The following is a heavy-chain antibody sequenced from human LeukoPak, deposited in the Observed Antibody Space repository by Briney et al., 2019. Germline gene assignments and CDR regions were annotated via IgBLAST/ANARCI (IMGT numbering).Heavy chain of an antibody. Sequence: GGSPRLSCAASGFTFSSYGMHWVRQAPGKGLEWVAVISYDGSNKYYADSVKGRFTISRDNSKNTLYLQMNSLRAEDTAVYYCAKDKGRYYFDYWGQGTLVTVSS. V-gene: IGHV3-30*18. D-gene: IGHD1-26*01. CDR1: GFTFSSYG. CDR3: AKDKGRYYFDY. J-gene: IGHJ4*02. CDR2: ISYDGSNK.